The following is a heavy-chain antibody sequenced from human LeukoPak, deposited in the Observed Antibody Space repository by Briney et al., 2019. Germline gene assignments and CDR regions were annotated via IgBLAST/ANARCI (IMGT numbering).Heavy chain of an antibody. Sequence: GGSLRLSCVASGFTFSMYSMNWVRQAPGKGLEWVSYISGTSNTIYYADSVKGRFTISRDNAKNSLYLQVNSLRADDTAIYYCARDLGSYSSGWYIGFDYWGQGTLVTVSS. D-gene: IGHD6-19*01. CDR2: ISGTSNTI. J-gene: IGHJ4*02. V-gene: IGHV3-48*01. CDR3: ARDLGSYSSGWYIGFDY. CDR1: GFTFSMYS.